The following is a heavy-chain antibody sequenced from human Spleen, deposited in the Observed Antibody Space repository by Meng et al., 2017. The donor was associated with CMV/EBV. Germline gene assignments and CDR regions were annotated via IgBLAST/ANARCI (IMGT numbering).Heavy chain of an antibody. Sequence: QVQRVQAGAEVKKPGASVNVSCKASGYTFTSYGISWVRQAPGQGLEWMGGIIPIFGTANYAQKFQGRVTITADESTSTAYMELSSLRSEDTAVYYCARGSDIVATSFDYWGQGTLVTVSS. D-gene: IGHD5-12*01. V-gene: IGHV1-69*13. J-gene: IGHJ4*02. CDR1: GYTFTSYG. CDR2: IIPIFGTA. CDR3: ARGSDIVATSFDY.